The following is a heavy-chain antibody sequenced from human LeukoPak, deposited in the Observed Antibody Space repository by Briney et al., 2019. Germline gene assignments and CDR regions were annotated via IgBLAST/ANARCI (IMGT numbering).Heavy chain of an antibody. Sequence: PSETLSLNCTVSGGSISSYYWSWIRQPPGKGLEWIGYIYYSGSTNYNPSLKSRVTISVDTSKNQFSLKLSSVTAADTAVYYCARGWRYSSGSGIVYSYDGWGQGTLVTVSS. J-gene: IGHJ4*02. CDR1: GGSISSYY. CDR3: ARGWRYSSGSGIVYSYDG. V-gene: IGHV4-59*01. D-gene: IGHD6-19*01. CDR2: IYYSGST.